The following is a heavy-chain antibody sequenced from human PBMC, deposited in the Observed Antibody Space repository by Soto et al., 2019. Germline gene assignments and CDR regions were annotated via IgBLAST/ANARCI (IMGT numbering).Heavy chain of an antibody. V-gene: IGHV4-31*03. Sequence: QVQLQESGPGLVKPSQTLSLTCTVSGASISSGGYYWSWIRQHPGKGLEWIGYIYYSGSTYYNPSLKSRVTISVDTSKNQCSLKLSSVTAADTAVYYCARYGPWGDGYNPWGQGTLVTVSS. J-gene: IGHJ4*02. CDR2: IYYSGST. CDR1: GASISSGGYY. CDR3: ARYGPWGDGYNP. D-gene: IGHD5-12*01.